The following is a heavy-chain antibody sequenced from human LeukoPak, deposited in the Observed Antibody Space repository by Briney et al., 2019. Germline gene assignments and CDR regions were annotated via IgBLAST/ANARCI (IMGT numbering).Heavy chain of an antibody. Sequence: ASVKVSCKASGYTFTGYYMHWVRQAPGQGLEWMGWINPNSGGTNYAQKFQGRVTMTRDTSISTAYMELSRLRSDDTAVYYCARLYSSSSNWFDPWGQGTLVTVSS. V-gene: IGHV1-2*02. CDR2: INPNSGGT. J-gene: IGHJ5*02. CDR1: GYTFTGYY. CDR3: ARLYSSSSNWFDP. D-gene: IGHD6-13*01.